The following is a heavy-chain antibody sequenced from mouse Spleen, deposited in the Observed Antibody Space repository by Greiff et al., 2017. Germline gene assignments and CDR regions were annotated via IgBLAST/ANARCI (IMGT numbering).Heavy chain of an antibody. CDR3: ANYYGSPYYYAMDY. D-gene: IGHD1-1*01. Sequence: EVQLQESGPGLVKPSQSLSLTCSVTGYSITSGYYWNWIRQFPGNKLEWMGYISYDGSNNYNPSLKNRISITRDTSKNQFFLKLNSVTTEDTATYYCANYYGSPYYYAMDYWGQGTSVTVSS. J-gene: IGHJ4*01. V-gene: IGHV3-6*01. CDR2: ISYDGSN. CDR1: GYSITSGYY.